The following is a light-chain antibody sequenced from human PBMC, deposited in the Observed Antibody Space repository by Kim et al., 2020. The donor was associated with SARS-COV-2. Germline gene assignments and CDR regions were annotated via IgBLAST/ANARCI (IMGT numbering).Light chain of an antibody. Sequence: SVTLTCTLSSGHSSYAIAWHQQQPEKGPRYLMKLNSDGSHSKGDGIPDRFSGSSSGAERYLTISSLQSEDEADYYCQTWGTGIRVFGGGTQLTVL. V-gene: IGLV4-69*01. J-gene: IGLJ3*02. CDR1: SGHSSYA. CDR2: LNSDGSH. CDR3: QTWGTGIRV.